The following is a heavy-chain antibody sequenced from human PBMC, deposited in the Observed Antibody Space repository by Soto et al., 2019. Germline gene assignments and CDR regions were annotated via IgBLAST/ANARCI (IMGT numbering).Heavy chain of an antibody. CDR3: ARDGSWELYYYGMDV. CDR2: INSDGSST. CDR1: GFTFSSYW. V-gene: IGHV3-74*01. J-gene: IGHJ6*02. D-gene: IGHD1-26*01. Sequence: GSLRLSCAASGFTFSSYWMHWVRQAPGKGLVWVSRINSDGSSTSYADSVKGRFTISRDNAKNTLYLQMNSLRAEDTAVYYCARDGSWELYYYGMDVWGQGTTVTVSS.